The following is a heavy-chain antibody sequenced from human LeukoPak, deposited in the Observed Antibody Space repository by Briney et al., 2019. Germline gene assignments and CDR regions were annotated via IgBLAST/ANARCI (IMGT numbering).Heavy chain of an antibody. Sequence: GGSLRLSCAASGFTFSTYWMHWVRQVPGKGLVWVSRISSDGSITSYADSVKGRFTISRDNAKNTLYLQMNSLRAEDTAVYYCARHLNYYLDYWGQGTLVTVSS. CDR1: GFTFSTYW. D-gene: IGHD3-10*01. CDR3: ARHLNYYLDY. CDR2: ISSDGSIT. V-gene: IGHV3-74*01. J-gene: IGHJ4*02.